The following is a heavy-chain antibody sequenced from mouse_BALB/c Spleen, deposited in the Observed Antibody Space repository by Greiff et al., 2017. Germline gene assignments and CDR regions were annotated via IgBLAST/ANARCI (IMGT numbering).Heavy chain of an antibody. CDR3: ARGGVRRDAMDY. Sequence: EVQLQQSGPGLVKPSQSLSLTCTVTGYSITSDYAWNWIRQFPGNKLEWMGYISYSGSTSYNPSLKSRISITRDTSKNQFFLQLNSVTTEDTATYYCARGGVRRDAMDYWGQGTSVTVSS. CDR2: ISYSGST. CDR1: GYSITSDYA. V-gene: IGHV3-2*02. D-gene: IGHD2-14*01. J-gene: IGHJ4*01.